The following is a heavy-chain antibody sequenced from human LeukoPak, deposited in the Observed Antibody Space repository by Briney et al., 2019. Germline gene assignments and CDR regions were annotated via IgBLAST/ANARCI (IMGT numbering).Heavy chain of an antibody. CDR3: AREDPQTTVPEGMDV. Sequence: SETLSLTCTVSGGSISYYYWSWIRQSPGEGLEWIGYFYYSGTTKYNPSVKSRVTISVDTSKNQFSLQMRSVTAADTAVYYCAREDPQTTVPEGMDVWGQGTTVTVSS. D-gene: IGHD4-17*01. J-gene: IGHJ6*02. CDR2: FYYSGTT. CDR1: GGSISYYY. V-gene: IGHV4-59*01.